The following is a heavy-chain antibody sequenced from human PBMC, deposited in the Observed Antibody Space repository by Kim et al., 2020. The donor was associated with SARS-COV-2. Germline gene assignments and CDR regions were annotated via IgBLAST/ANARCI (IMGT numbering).Heavy chain of an antibody. CDR2: VHHNGNT. CDR3: ARKRADSSGFIDY. Sequence: SETLSLTCTVSRDSISDYYWSWIRQPPGKGLEWIGYVHHNGNTNYSPSPKSRVTIAVHTSKTQFFLMLTSVTAADTAVFYCARKRADSSGFIDYWGQG. D-gene: IGHD3-22*01. J-gene: IGHJ4*02. CDR1: RDSISDYY. V-gene: IGHV4-59*01.